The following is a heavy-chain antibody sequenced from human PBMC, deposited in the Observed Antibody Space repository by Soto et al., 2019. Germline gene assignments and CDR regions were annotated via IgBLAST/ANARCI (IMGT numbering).Heavy chain of an antibody. CDR1: GFTVSSNY. V-gene: IGHV3-53*01. D-gene: IGHD3-10*01. J-gene: IGHJ4*02. Sequence: PGGSLRLSCAASGFTVSSNYMSWVRQAPGKGLECISVIYSGGSTYYADSVKGRFTISRDNSKNTLYLQMNSLRAEDTAVYYCARDMGQTEAPSWGQGTLVTVSS. CDR2: IYSGGST. CDR3: ARDMGQTEAPS.